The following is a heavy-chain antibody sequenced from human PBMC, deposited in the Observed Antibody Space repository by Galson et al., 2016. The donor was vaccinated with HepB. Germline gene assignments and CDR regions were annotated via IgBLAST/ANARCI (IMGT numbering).Heavy chain of an antibody. V-gene: IGHV3-30*18. Sequence: HWVRQAPGKGLEWVAVISYDGSNNYYADSVKGRFTISRDNSKNTLYLQMNSLRAEDTAVYYCAKDRRYGYFGSGGMDVWGQGTTVTVSS. D-gene: IGHD3-10*01. CDR3: AKDRRYGYFGSGGMDV. CDR2: ISYDGSNN. J-gene: IGHJ6*02.